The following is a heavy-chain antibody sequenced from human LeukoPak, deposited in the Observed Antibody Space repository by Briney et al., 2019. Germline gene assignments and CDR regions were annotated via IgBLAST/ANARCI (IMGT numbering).Heavy chain of an antibody. CDR2: IYYNGNT. J-gene: IGHJ3*02. D-gene: IGHD5-24*01. CDR3: ARDRDGLDI. V-gene: IGHV4-39*07. Sequence: SETLSLTCTVSGGSISSTSYYWGWIRQPPGQGLEWIGSIYYNGNTYHDPSLKSRVTISVDTSKNQFSLKLNSVTAADTAVYYCARDRDGLDIWGQGAMVTVSS. CDR1: GGSISSTSYY.